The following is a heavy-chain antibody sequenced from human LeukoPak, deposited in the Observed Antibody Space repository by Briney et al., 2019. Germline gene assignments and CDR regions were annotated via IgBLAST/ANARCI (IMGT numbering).Heavy chain of an antibody. V-gene: IGHV3-30*02. CDR2: IRYDGSNK. CDR3: AKGGSSSWYPNFDY. J-gene: IGHJ4*02. CDR1: GFTFSSYG. Sequence: GGSLRLSCAASGFTFSSYGMHWVRQAPGKGLEWVAFIRYDGSNKYYADSVKGRFTISRDNSKNTLYLQMNSLRAEDTAVYYCAKGGSSSWYPNFDYWGQGTLVTVSP. D-gene: IGHD6-13*01.